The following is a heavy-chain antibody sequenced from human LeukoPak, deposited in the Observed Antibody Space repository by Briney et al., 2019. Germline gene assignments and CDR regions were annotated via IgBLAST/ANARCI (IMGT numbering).Heavy chain of an antibody. Sequence: PSETLSLTCTVSGGSISSSRYYWGWLRPPPGKGLEWIGSIYYSASTYYNPSLKSRVTISVDTSNNPFYLKLSSVTAADTAVYYCARHLGSSWYEGLDFWGQGTLVTLSS. CDR1: GGSISSSRYY. CDR3: ARHLGSSWYEGLDF. CDR2: IYYSAST. V-gene: IGHV4-39*01. J-gene: IGHJ4*02. D-gene: IGHD6-13*01.